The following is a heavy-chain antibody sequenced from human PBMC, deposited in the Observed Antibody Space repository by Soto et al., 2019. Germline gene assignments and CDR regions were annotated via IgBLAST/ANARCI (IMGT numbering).Heavy chain of an antibody. Sequence: PGGSLRLSCAASGFTFSDYYMSWIRQAPGKGLEWVSYISSSSSYTNYADSVKGRFTISRDNAENSLYLQMNSLRAEDTAVYYCARASLWIGASLVDYWGQGTLVTVSS. CDR3: ARASLWIGASLVDY. CDR2: ISSSSSYT. D-gene: IGHD1-26*01. J-gene: IGHJ4*02. V-gene: IGHV3-11*05. CDR1: GFTFSDYY.